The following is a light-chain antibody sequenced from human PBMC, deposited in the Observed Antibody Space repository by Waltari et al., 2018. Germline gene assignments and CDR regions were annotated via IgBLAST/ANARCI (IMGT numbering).Light chain of an antibody. CDR3: QQANSFPLS. V-gene: IGKV1-12*01. J-gene: IGKJ4*01. CDR2: AAS. Sequence: DIQMTQSPSSVSASVGDTVTITCRASQGISGYLAWYQQKPGQAPKLLISAASILQSGVPSRFRGSGSGTDFTLTISRLQPEDFATYYCQQANSFPLSFGGGTKVDIK. CDR1: QGISGY.